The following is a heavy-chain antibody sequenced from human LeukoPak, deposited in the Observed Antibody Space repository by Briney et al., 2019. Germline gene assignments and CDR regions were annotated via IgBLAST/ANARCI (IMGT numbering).Heavy chain of an antibody. D-gene: IGHD1-14*01. Sequence: GASLKISCKGSGYSYTSYWIGWVRQMPGRGLEWMAIISPGDSDTRYSPSFQGQVTISADKSINTAYLQWSSLKASDTAMYYCARQTDRASRNGFDPWGQGTLVTVSS. CDR3: ARQTDRASRNGFDP. J-gene: IGHJ5*02. CDR1: GYSYTSYW. V-gene: IGHV5-51*01. CDR2: ISPGDSDT.